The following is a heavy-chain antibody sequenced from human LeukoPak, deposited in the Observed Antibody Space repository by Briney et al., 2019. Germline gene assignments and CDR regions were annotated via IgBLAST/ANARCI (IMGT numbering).Heavy chain of an antibody. CDR3: ARGYSRSSYYFDN. V-gene: IGHV4-59*01. CDR2: IYYSGTT. Sequence: SETLSLTCTVSGGSISSYYWSWIRQPPGKGLEWIGYIYYSGTTDYNPSLMSRVTISVDTSKNQFSLQLSSVTAADTAVYYCARGYSRSSYYFDNWGQGTLVTVSS. CDR1: GGSISSYY. D-gene: IGHD6-6*01. J-gene: IGHJ4*02.